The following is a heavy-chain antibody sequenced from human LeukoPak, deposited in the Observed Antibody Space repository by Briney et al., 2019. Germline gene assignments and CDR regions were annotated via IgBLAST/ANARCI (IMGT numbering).Heavy chain of an antibody. V-gene: IGHV3-11*06. CDR1: GFTFSDYY. D-gene: IGHD3-10*01. CDR2: ISSSSSYT. CDR3: ARDLKGSGVFDY. Sequence: GGSLRLSCAASGFTFSDYYMSWIRQAPGKGLEWVSYISSSSSYTNYADSVRGRFTISRDNAKNSLYLQMNSLRAEDTAVYYCARDLKGSGVFDYWGQGTLVTVSS. J-gene: IGHJ4*02.